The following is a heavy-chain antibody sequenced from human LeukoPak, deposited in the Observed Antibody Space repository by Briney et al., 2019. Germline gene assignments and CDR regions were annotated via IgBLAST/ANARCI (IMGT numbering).Heavy chain of an antibody. CDR2: INAGNGNT. Sequence: PGASVKVSCKASGYTFTSYAMHWVRQAPGQRLEWMGWINAGNGNTKYSQKFQGRVTITRDTSASTAYMELSSLRSEDTAVYYCARDLNRYVLRFLEWFGPSDYWGQGTLVTVSS. J-gene: IGHJ4*02. CDR1: GYTFTSYA. D-gene: IGHD3-3*01. CDR3: ARDLNRYVLRFLEWFGPSDY. V-gene: IGHV1-3*01.